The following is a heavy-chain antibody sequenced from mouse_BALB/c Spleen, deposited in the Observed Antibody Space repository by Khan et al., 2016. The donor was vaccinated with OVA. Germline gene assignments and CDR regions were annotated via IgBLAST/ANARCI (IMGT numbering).Heavy chain of an antibody. J-gene: IGHJ3*01. Sequence: EVQLLETGGGLVKPGGSLKLSCAASGFTFSTYAMSWVRQTPEKRLEWVATISSDGDYTYFPDNVTGRFTISRDNAKNTLCLQMTSLRSEDTAMYYCARSPYGNFAYWGQWTLVTVSA. V-gene: IGHV5-9-3*01. CDR2: ISSDGDYT. D-gene: IGHD2-1*01. CDR1: GFTFSTYA. CDR3: ARSPYGNFAY.